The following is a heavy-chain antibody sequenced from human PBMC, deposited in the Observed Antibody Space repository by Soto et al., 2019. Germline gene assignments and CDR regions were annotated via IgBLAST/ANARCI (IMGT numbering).Heavy chain of an antibody. Sequence: QVQLVESGGGVVQPGRSLRLSCAASGFTFSSYGMHWVRQAPGKGLEWVAVISYDGSNKYYADSVKGRFTISRDNSKNPLYLQMNSLRAEDTAVYYCAKDLWAAAAGGGFDYWGQGTLVTVSS. CDR2: ISYDGSNK. CDR3: AKDLWAAAAGGGFDY. V-gene: IGHV3-30*18. J-gene: IGHJ4*02. D-gene: IGHD6-13*01. CDR1: GFTFSSYG.